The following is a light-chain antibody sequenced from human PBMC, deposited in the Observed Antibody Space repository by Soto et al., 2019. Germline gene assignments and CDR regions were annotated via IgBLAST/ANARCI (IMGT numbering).Light chain of an antibody. CDR2: ANN. CDR3: QSYDCSLSGYV. CDR1: SSNIGAGYD. Sequence: QSVLTQPPSVSGAPGQRVTISCTGSSSNIGAGYDVHWYQQLPGTAPKLLIYANNNRPSGVPDRFAGSKSGTSVSLAITGLQSDDEADYYCQSYDCSLSGYVFGTGTKVTVL. V-gene: IGLV1-40*01. J-gene: IGLJ1*01.